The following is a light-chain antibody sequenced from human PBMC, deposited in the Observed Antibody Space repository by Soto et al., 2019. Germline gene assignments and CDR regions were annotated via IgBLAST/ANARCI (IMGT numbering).Light chain of an antibody. CDR1: QSISSY. Sequence: DLQMTQSPSSLSASVGDRVTITCRASQSISSYLNWYQQKPGKAPKLLIYGASSLQSGVPSRFSGSGSGTDFTLTISSLQPEDFATYYCQQSYSNPYTFGQGTKTGDQT. CDR3: QQSYSNPYT. CDR2: GAS. J-gene: IGKJ2*01. V-gene: IGKV1-39*01.